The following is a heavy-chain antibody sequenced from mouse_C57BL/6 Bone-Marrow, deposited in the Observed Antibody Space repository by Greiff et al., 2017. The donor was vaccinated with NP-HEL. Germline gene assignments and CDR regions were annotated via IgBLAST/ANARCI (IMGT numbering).Heavy chain of an antibody. J-gene: IGHJ2*01. CDR2: ISYDGSN. V-gene: IGHV3-6*01. CDR3: AREEELLWLRRGYYFDY. D-gene: IGHD2-2*01. CDR1: GYSITSGYY. Sequence: DVKLQESGPGLVKPSQSLSLTCSVTGYSITSGYYWNWIRQFPGNKLEWMGYISYDGSNNYNPSLKHRISITRDTSKNQFFLKLKSVTTEDTATYYCAREEELLWLRRGYYFDYWGQGTTLTVSS.